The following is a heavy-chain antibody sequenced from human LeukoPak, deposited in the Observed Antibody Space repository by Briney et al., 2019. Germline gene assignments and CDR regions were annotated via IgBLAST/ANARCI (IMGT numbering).Heavy chain of an antibody. CDR3: ARSVVTLYWYFDL. CDR1: GGSISSTSYY. V-gene: IGHV4-39*01. CDR2: VYYSGST. Sequence: ASETLSLTCTVSGGSISSTSYYWGWIRQPPGKGLEWIGSVYYSGSTYYNPSLKSRVTISVDTSKNQFSLKLSSVTAAETAVYYCARSVVTLYWYFDLWGRGTLVTVSS. D-gene: IGHD4-23*01. J-gene: IGHJ2*01.